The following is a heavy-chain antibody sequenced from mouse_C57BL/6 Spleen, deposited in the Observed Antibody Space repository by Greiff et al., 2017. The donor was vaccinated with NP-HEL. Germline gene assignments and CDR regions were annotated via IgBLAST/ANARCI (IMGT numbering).Heavy chain of an antibody. CDR2: IRNKANGYTT. CDR3: ATGEGVYYFDY. J-gene: IGHJ2*01. Sequence: EVKLMESGGGLVQPGGSLSLSCAASGFTFTDYYMSWVRQPPGKALEWLGFIRNKANGYTTEYSASVKGRFTISRDNSQSILYLQMNALRAEDSATYYCATGEGVYYFDYWGQGTTLTVSS. CDR1: GFTFTDYY. V-gene: IGHV7-3*01.